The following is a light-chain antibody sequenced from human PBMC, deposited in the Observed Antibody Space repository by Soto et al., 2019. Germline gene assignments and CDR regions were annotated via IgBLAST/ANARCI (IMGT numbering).Light chain of an antibody. CDR3: ASWDDSLNGPV. CDR2: TNT. V-gene: IGLV1-44*01. J-gene: IGLJ1*01. Sequence: QSVLTQPASASGTPGQRVTISCSGSSSNVGGNPVNWYQHVPTTTPKLLIYTNTQRPSGVPDRFSGSKSGTSASLAISGLQSEDEDDYYCASWDDSLNGPVFGTGTKVTV. CDR1: SSNVGGNP.